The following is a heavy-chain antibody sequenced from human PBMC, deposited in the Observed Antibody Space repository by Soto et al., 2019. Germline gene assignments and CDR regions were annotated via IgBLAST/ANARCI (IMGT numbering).Heavy chain of an antibody. V-gene: IGHV4-31*03. Sequence: QVQLQESGPGLVKPSQTLSLTCTVSGGSISSGGYYWSWIRQHPGKGLEWIGYIYYSGSTYYNPSRKSRVPISVDTSKNQFSLKVSSVTAADTAVYYCAGGEWGVGGADYYYGMDVWGQGTTVTVSS. CDR3: AGGEWGVGGADYYYGMDV. D-gene: IGHD3-10*01. CDR2: IYYSGST. CDR1: GGSISSGGYY. J-gene: IGHJ6*02.